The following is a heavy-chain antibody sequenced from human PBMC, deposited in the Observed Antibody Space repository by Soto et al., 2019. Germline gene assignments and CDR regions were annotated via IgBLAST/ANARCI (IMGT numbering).Heavy chain of an antibody. J-gene: IGHJ5*02. D-gene: IGHD6-13*01. CDR1: GGSISSYY. Sequence: SETLSLTCTVSGGSISSYYWSWIRQPAGKGLEWIGRIYTSGSTNYNPSLKSRGTMSVDTSKNEFALKLSSVTAAATAVYYCARADRGRWYGGFDPWGQGTVVTVCS. V-gene: IGHV4-4*07. CDR2: IYTSGST. CDR3: ARADRGRWYGGFDP.